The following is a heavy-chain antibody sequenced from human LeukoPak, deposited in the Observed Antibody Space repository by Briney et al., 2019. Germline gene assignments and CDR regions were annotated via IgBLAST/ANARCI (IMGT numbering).Heavy chain of an antibody. J-gene: IGHJ6*02. CDR1: GYTFTGYY. Sequence: ASVKVSCKASGYTFTGYYMYWVRQAPGQGLEWMGRINPNSGGTNYAVNFQGRVTMTRDTSISTAYMELSRLRSDDTAIYYCAREEDSSGYYYRSPPYYYYGMDVWGQGTTVTVSS. D-gene: IGHD3-22*01. CDR3: AREEDSSGYYYRSPPYYYYGMDV. V-gene: IGHV1-2*06. CDR2: INPNSGGT.